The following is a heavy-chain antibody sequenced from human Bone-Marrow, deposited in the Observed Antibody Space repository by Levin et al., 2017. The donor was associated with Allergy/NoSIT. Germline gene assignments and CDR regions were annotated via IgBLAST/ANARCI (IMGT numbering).Heavy chain of an antibody. CDR2: IYYSGST. CDR1: GGSISSSSYY. CDR3: ARKPRYGDYFDY. V-gene: IGHV4-39*01. Sequence: SETLSLTCTVSGGSISSSSYYWGWIRQPPGKGLEWIGSIYYSGSTYYNPSLKSRVTISVDTSKNQFSLKLSSVTAADTAVYYCARKPRYGDYFDYWGQGTLVTVSS. J-gene: IGHJ4*02. D-gene: IGHD4-17*01.